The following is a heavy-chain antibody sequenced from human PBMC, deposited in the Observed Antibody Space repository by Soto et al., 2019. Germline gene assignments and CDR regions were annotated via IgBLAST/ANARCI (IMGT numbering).Heavy chain of an antibody. V-gene: IGHV4-30-4*01. J-gene: IGHJ6*02. CDR1: GGSISSGDCY. Sequence: PSETLSLTCTVSGGSISSGDCYWSWIRQPPGKGPEWIGYIYYSGSTYYNPSLKSRVTISVDTSKNQFSLKLSSVTAADTAVYYCASRDFYYYYGMDVWGQGTTVTVSS. CDR2: IYYSGST. CDR3: ASRDFYYYYGMDV.